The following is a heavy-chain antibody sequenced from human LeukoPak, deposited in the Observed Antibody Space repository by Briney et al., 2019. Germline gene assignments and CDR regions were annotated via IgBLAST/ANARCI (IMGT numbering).Heavy chain of an antibody. D-gene: IGHD3-22*01. CDR3: AKSMLAYYYDSSGYYSDAFDI. Sequence: GRSLRLSCAASGFTFDDYAMHWVRQAPGKGLEWVSGISWNSGSMGYADSVKGRFTISRDNAKNSLYLQMNSLRAEDMALYYCAKSMLAYYYDSSGYYSDAFDIWGQGTMVTVSS. CDR1: GFTFDDYA. CDR2: ISWNSGSM. V-gene: IGHV3-9*03. J-gene: IGHJ3*02.